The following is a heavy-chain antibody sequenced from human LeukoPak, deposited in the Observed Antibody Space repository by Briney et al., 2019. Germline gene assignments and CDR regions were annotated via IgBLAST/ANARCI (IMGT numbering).Heavy chain of an antibody. CDR2: ISSSSSYI. CDR1: GFTFSSYS. D-gene: IGHD3-9*01. Sequence: GGCLRLSCAASGFTFSSYSMNWVRQAPGKGLEWVSSISSSSSYIYYADSVKGRFTISRDNAKNSLYLQMNSLRAEDTAVYYCARDYDILTGYPQRDYYYGMDVWGQGTTVTVSS. CDR3: ARDYDILTGYPQRDYYYGMDV. V-gene: IGHV3-21*01. J-gene: IGHJ6*02.